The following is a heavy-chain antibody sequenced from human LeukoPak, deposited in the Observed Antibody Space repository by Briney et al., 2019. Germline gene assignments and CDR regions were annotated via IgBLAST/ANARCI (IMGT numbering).Heavy chain of an antibody. CDR1: GFTFSSYE. V-gene: IGHV4-34*01. J-gene: IGHJ5*02. D-gene: IGHD2-21*02. CDR3: ARLSTGDSDWFDP. CDR2: INHSGST. Sequence: GSLRLSCAASGFTFSSYEMNWVRQAPGKGLEWIGEINHSGSTNYNPSLKSRVTISVDTSKNQFSLKLSSVTAADTAVYYCARLSTGDSDWFDPWGQGTLVTVSS.